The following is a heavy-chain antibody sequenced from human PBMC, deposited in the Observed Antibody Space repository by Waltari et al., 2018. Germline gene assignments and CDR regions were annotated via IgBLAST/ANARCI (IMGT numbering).Heavy chain of an antibody. CDR3: ARADYYYDKNWFDP. Sequence: QVQLQESGPGLVKPSQTLSLTSTVSGVSISSGDDHWNWIRQPPGKGLEWIGYVYYSGSTYYNPSLKSRLTISVDTSKNQFYLHLNSVTAADTAVYYCARADYYYDKNWFDPWGQGTPVTVSS. V-gene: IGHV4-30-4*08. D-gene: IGHD3-22*01. CDR2: VYYSGST. CDR1: GVSISSGDDH. J-gene: IGHJ5*02.